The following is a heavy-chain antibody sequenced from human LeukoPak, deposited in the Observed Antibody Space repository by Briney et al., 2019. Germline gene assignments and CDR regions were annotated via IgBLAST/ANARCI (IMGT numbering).Heavy chain of an antibody. Sequence: GGSLRLSCAASGFIFSSYGMHWVRQAPGKGLEWVAVISYDGSNKYYADSVKGRFTISRDNSKNTLYLQMNSLRAEDTAVYYCAAEPAELADWGQGTLVTVSS. CDR3: AAEPAELAD. D-gene: IGHD3-10*01. CDR2: ISYDGSNK. CDR1: GFIFSSYG. V-gene: IGHV3-30*03. J-gene: IGHJ4*02.